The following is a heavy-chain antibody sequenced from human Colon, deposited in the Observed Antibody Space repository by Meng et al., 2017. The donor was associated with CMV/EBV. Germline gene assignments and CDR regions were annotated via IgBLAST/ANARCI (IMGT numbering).Heavy chain of an antibody. J-gene: IGHJ4*02. D-gene: IGHD2-2*01. CDR1: GFTFRSYW. Sequence: GESLKTSWAASGFTFRSYWMDWVRQAPGKGLGWVSRISPDGRSAAYADSVRGRFTISRDNAKNTLYLQMNSLRVEDTAVYYCAAWAHILAVAPTGDDYWGQGTLVTVSS. CDR2: ISPDGRSA. V-gene: IGHV3-74*03. CDR3: AAWAHILAVAPTGDDY.